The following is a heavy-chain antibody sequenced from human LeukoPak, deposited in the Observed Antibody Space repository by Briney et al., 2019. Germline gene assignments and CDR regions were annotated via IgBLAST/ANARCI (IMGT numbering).Heavy chain of an antibody. J-gene: IGHJ4*02. V-gene: IGHV3-74*01. CDR2: ISGDARTI. D-gene: IGHD6-13*01. CDR3: VRGQATAWGLDY. Sequence: GGSLRLSCAASGFTFSGNWMHWVRQAPGKGLVWVSHISGDARTITYADFVKGRFTISRDNAKNTLYLEMNSLRAEDTALYYCVRGQATAWGLDYWGQGTLVTVSS. CDR1: GFTFSGNW.